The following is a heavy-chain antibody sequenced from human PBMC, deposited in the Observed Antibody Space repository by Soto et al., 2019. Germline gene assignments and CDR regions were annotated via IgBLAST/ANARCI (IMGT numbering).Heavy chain of an antibody. V-gene: IGHV3-23*01. Sequence: GGSLRLSCAASGFTFSNYAMNWVRQAPGKGLEWVSGISHSGDSTYYADSVKGRFTISRDNSKNTLYLQMNSLRAEDTAVYYCVKDLVVGVNIEDYCGQGILVTVSS. CDR2: ISHSGDST. CDR3: VKDLVVGVNIEDY. J-gene: IGHJ4*02. CDR1: GFTFSNYA. D-gene: IGHD1-26*01.